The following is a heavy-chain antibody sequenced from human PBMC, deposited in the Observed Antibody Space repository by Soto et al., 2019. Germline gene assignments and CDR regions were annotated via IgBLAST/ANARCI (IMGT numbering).Heavy chain of an antibody. CDR2: IIPILGIA. Sequence: SVKLSCTDSGGTFSSNTISWVRQAPGQGFEWMGRIIPILGIANYAQKFQGRVTITADKSTSTAYMELSSLRSEDTAVYYCATRRGSSNNLDPVEFDYWGQGTLVTVSS. V-gene: IGHV1-69*02. D-gene: IGHD3-16*01. CDR1: GGTFSSNT. J-gene: IGHJ4*02. CDR3: ATRRGSSNNLDPVEFDY.